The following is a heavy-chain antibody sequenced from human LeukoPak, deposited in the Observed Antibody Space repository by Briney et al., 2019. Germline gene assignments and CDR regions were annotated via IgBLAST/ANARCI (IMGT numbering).Heavy chain of an antibody. D-gene: IGHD3-10*01. Sequence: PGGSLRLSCAASGFTFSSYGMHWVRQAPGKGLEWVAVISYDGSNKYYSDSVRGRFTISRDNSKNTLYLQMNSLRAEDTAVYYCAKVMGRRLLWFGDGNYFDYWGRGTLVTVSS. J-gene: IGHJ4*02. CDR1: GFTFSSYG. CDR2: ISYDGSNK. CDR3: AKVMGRRLLWFGDGNYFDY. V-gene: IGHV3-30*18.